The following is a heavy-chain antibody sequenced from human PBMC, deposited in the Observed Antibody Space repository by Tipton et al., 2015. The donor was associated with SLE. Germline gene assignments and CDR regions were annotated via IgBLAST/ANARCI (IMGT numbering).Heavy chain of an antibody. J-gene: IGHJ5*02. CDR2: ISAYNGNT. V-gene: IGHV1-18*01. Sequence: QLVQSGAEVKKPGASVGVSCKASGYTFANYGISWVRQAPGQGLEWMGWISAYNGNTNYAQKFQDRFTMTTDTSTSTANMELRSLRSDDSAVYYCARERAYSSEWSEWFDPWGQGTLVTVSS. CDR1: GYTFANYG. D-gene: IGHD6-25*01. CDR3: ARERAYSSEWSEWFDP.